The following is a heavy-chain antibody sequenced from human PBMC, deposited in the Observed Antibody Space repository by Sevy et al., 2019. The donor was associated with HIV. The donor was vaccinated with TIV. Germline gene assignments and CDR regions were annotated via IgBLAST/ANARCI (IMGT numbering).Heavy chain of an antibody. CDR3: AREAIGGTHYNVHGMDV. CDR2: ISYDGNNK. CDR1: GFTFSYYG. V-gene: IGHV3-30*03. Sequence: GGSLRLSCAASGFTFSYYGMHWVRQAPGKGLEWVAVISYDGNNKYYADSVKGRFTISRDNSKNTLYVQMKSLRVEDTAVYYCAREAIGGTHYNVHGMDVWGQGTTVTVSS. J-gene: IGHJ6*02. D-gene: IGHD3-10*02.